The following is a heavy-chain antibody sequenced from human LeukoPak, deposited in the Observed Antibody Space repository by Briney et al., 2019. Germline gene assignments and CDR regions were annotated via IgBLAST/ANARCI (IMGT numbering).Heavy chain of an antibody. J-gene: IGHJ5*02. CDR2: IYYSGST. CDR1: GGSISSYY. D-gene: IGHD2-15*01. Sequence: SETLSLTCTVSGGSISSYYWSWIRQPPGKGLEWIGYIYYSGSTNYNPSLKSRVTISVDTSKNQFSLKLSSVTAADTAVYYCARHPWTQDMNWFDPWGLGALVTVSS. V-gene: IGHV4-59*01. CDR3: ARHPWTQDMNWFDP.